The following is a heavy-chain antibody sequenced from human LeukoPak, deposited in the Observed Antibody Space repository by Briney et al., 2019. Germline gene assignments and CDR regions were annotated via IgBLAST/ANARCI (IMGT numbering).Heavy chain of an antibody. D-gene: IGHD4-11*01. CDR3: AKDLTTVSTGLDY. Sequence: PGGSLRLSCAASGFTFSSYGMHWVRQAPGKGLEWVAFIRYDGSNKYYADSVKGRFTISRDNSKNTLYLQMNSLRAEDTAVYYCAKDLTTVSTGLDYWGQGTLVTVSS. CDR1: GFTFSSYG. J-gene: IGHJ4*02. V-gene: IGHV3-30*02. CDR2: IRYDGSNK.